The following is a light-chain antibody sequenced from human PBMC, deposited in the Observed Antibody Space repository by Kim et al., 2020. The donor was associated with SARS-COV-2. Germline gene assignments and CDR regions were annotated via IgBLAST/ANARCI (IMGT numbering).Light chain of an antibody. CDR1: QSVDNW. CDR2: QAS. CDR3: KQYETYWT. Sequence: DIQMTQSPSTLSAFVGTRVTITCRASQSVDNWLAWYQKMPGKAPKLLIYQASKLASGVPSRFSGSGSGTTFTLTIYNLQPDDSAIYYCKQYETYWTFGPGTKVDIK. V-gene: IGKV1-5*03. J-gene: IGKJ1*01.